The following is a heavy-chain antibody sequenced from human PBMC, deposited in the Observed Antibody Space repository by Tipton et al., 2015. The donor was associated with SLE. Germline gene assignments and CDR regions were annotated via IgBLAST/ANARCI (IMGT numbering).Heavy chain of an antibody. J-gene: IGHJ4*02. CDR1: GGSFSGHF. CDR3: ARGLDTAGPHSLDY. V-gene: IGHV4-34*01. D-gene: IGHD5-18*01. CDR2: VDHGGST. Sequence: TLSLTCVIYGGSFSGHFWSWIRQTPGKGLEWIGEVDHGGSTNYNPSLKSRVTMSVDTSKNQLSLNLSSVTAADTALYYCARGLDTAGPHSLDYWGQGTLVTVSS.